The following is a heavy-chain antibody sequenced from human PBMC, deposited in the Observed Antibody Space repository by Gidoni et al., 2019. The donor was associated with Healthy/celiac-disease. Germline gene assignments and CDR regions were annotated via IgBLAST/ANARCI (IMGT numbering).Heavy chain of an antibody. CDR1: GFTVSSNY. Sequence: EVQLVESGGGLVQPGGSLRLSCAASGFTVSSNYMSWVRQAPGKGLEWVSVIYSGGSTYYADSVKGRFTISRDNSKNTLYLQMNSLRAEDTAVYYCARDQYSSGWKNWYFDLWGRGTLVTVSS. D-gene: IGHD6-19*01. CDR2: IYSGGST. V-gene: IGHV3-66*01. J-gene: IGHJ2*01. CDR3: ARDQYSSGWKNWYFDL.